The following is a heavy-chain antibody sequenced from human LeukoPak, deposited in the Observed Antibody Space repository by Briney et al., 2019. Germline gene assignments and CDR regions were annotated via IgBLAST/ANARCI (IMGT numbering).Heavy chain of an antibody. J-gene: IGHJ4*02. Sequence: PGGSLRLSCAASGLTFSSYEMNWVRQAPGKGLEWLSYISNSGGTIYYADSVKGRFNISRDIANNSLYLQMNSLRAEDTAIYYCTTPESFDYWGQGTLVTVSS. CDR3: TTPESFDY. CDR2: ISNSGGTI. CDR1: GLTFSSYE. V-gene: IGHV3-48*03.